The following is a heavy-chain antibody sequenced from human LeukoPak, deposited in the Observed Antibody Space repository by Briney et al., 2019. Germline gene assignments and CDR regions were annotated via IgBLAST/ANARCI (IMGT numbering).Heavy chain of an antibody. V-gene: IGHV1-69*05. CDR2: IIPIFGTA. CDR3: ARDQIAVAGNFDY. Sequence: SVKVSCKASGGTFSIYAISWVRQAPGQGLEWMGRIIPIFGTANYAQKFQGRVTITTDESTSTAYMELSSLRSEDTAVYYCARDQIAVAGNFDYWGQGTLVTVSS. J-gene: IGHJ4*02. CDR1: GGTFSIYA. D-gene: IGHD6-19*01.